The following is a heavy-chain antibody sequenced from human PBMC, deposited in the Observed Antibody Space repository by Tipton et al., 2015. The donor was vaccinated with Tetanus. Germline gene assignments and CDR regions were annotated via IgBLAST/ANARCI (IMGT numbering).Heavy chain of an antibody. CDR3: ARDQGGGRVARLNWFGP. Sequence: LRLSCTVSSGSISTYYWSWIRQPPGKGLEWIGYINYSGSTNYNPSLRSRVTISVDTSKNQFSLRLSSVTAADTAVYYCARDQGGGRVARLNWFGPWGQGTLVTVSS. V-gene: IGHV4-59*12. D-gene: IGHD3-16*01. CDR1: SGSISTYY. J-gene: IGHJ5*02. CDR2: INYSGST.